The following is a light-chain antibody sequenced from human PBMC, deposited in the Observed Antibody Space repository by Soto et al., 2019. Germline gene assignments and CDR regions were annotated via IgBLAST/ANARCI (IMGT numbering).Light chain of an antibody. J-gene: IGKJ2*01. CDR1: QRISSRY. CDR3: HRYGSSPPFT. Sequence: DIVVTQSPCTLSLSPGERATLACRASQRISSRYLAWYQQKPGQAPRLLISGASTRATGIPARVSGSGSGTDFSLTISRLEPEDFAGYFCHRYGSSPPFTFGLGTKVEI. CDR2: GAS. V-gene: IGKV3-20*01.